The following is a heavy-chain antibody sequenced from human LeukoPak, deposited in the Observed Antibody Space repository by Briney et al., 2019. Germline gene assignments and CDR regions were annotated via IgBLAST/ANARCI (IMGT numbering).Heavy chain of an antibody. V-gene: IGHV1-69*06. J-gene: IGHJ4*02. CDR2: IIPIFGTA. Sequence: SVKVSCKASGYTFTGYYMHWVRQAPGQGLERMGGIIPIFGTANYAQKFQGRVTITADKSTSTAYMELSSLRSEDTAVYYCARVGWRGYDILTGYYTQYYFDYWGQGTLVTVSS. CDR3: ARVGWRGYDILTGYYTQYYFDY. CDR1: GYTFTGYY. D-gene: IGHD3-9*01.